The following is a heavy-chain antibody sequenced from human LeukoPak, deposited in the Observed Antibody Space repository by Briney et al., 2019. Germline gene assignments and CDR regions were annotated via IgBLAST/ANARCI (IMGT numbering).Heavy chain of an antibody. D-gene: IGHD1-26*01. CDR3: ARERIVGAASTRYYGMDV. CDR1: GFTFSSYG. J-gene: IGHJ6*02. Sequence: PGGSLRLSCAASGFTFSSYGMHWVRQAPGKGLEWVAVIWYDGSNKYYADSVKGRFTISRDNSKNTLYLQMNSLRAEDTAVYYCARERIVGAASTRYYGMDVWGQGTTVTVSS. CDR2: IWYDGSNK. V-gene: IGHV3-33*01.